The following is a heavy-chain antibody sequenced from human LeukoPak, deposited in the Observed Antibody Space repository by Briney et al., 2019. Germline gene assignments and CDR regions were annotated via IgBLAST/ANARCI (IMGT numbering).Heavy chain of an antibody. D-gene: IGHD2-21*02. Sequence: PGGSLRLSCAASGFTFSSYWMHWVRHAPGKGLVWVSRINSDGNSTSYADSVKGRFNISRDNAKNTLYLQMNSLRAEDMAVYYCARAASCGGDCSSSYLQHWGQGTLVTVSS. CDR3: ARAASCGGDCSSSYLQH. CDR2: INSDGNST. CDR1: GFTFSSYW. J-gene: IGHJ1*01. V-gene: IGHV3-74*01.